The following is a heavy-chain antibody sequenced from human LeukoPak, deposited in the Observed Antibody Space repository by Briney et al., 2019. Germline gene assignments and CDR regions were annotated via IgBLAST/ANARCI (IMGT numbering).Heavy chain of an antibody. D-gene: IGHD3-22*01. CDR3: AKLSGLFDSSGYLPDY. CDR1: GFTFRSYA. V-gene: IGHV3-23*01. J-gene: IGHJ4*02. CDR2: ISGSGDGT. Sequence: RGSLRLSCAASGFTFRSYAMSWVRQAPGKWLEWVSTISGSGDGTYYVDSVKGRFTISRDNSKNTQYLQMNSLRAEDTALYYCAKLSGLFDSSGYLPDYWGQGTLVTVSS.